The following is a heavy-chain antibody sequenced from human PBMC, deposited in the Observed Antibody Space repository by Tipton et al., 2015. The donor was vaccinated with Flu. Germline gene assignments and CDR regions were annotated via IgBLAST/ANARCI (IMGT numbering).Heavy chain of an antibody. CDR2: ISSSSSYI. CDR1: GFTFSSYS. D-gene: IGHD5-18*01. V-gene: IGHV3-21*01. J-gene: IGHJ4*02. Sequence: SLRLSCAASGFTFSSYSMNWVRQAPGKGLEWVSSISSSSSYIYYADSVKGRFTISRDNAKNSLYLQMNSLRAEDTAVYYCAREGPYTAMDDYWGQGTLVTVSS. CDR3: AREGPYTAMDDY.